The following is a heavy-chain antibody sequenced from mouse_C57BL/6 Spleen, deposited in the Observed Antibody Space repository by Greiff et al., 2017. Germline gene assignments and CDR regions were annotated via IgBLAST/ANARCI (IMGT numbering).Heavy chain of an antibody. Sequence: EVQLQQSGPELVKPGASVKISCKASGYSFTDYNMNWVKQSNGKSLEWIGVINPNYGTTSSNQKFKGKATLTVDQSSSPAYMQLNSLTSEDSAVXYSAKLDSSGYPYAMDYWGQGTSVTVSS. J-gene: IGHJ4*01. CDR2: INPNYGTT. D-gene: IGHD3-2*02. CDR1: GYSFTDYN. V-gene: IGHV1-39*01. CDR3: AKLDSSGYPYAMDY.